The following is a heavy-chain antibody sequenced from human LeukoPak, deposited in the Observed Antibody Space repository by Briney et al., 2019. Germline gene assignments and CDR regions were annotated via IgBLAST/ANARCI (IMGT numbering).Heavy chain of an antibody. V-gene: IGHV5-51*01. D-gene: IGHD3-10*01. J-gene: IGHJ4*02. CDR2: IYPGDSDT. CDR1: GYSFTIYW. CDR3: ARRASWFGDTLDY. Sequence: GESLKISCKGSGYSFTIYWIGWVRQMPGKGLEWMGIIYPGDSDTRYSPSFQGQVTISADKSISTAYLQWSSLKASDTAMYYCARRASWFGDTLDYWGQGTLVTVSS.